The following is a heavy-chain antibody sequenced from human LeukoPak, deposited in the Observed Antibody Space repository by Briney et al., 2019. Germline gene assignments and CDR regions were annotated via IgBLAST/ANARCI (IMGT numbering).Heavy chain of an antibody. CDR2: INPSGGGT. V-gene: IGHV1-46*01. J-gene: IGHJ4*02. CDR3: ARCGPSGSYYCAFDY. Sequence: ASVKVSCKASGYTFTSYYMHWVRQAPGQGLEWMGIINPSGGGTSYAQKFQGRVTMTRDTSTSTVYMELSSLRSEDTAVYYCARCGPSGSYYCAFDYWGQGTLVTVSS. CDR1: GYTFTSYY. D-gene: IGHD1-26*01.